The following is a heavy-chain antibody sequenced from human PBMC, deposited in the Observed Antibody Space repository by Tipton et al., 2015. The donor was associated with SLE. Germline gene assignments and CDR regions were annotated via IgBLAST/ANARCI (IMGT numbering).Heavy chain of an antibody. CDR3: TTDDTNTSSDFDY. CDR2: MSGSDGDL. D-gene: IGHD2-8*01. CDR1: GFTFTDYY. V-gene: IGHV3-11*01. J-gene: IGHJ4*02. Sequence: SLRLSCAASGFTFTDYYMTWIRQAPGRGLEWISYMSGSDGDLKYADSVRGRFTMSRDNADNSVYLQPRSLRAEDTAVYYCTTDDTNTSSDFDYWGQGTLVTVSS.